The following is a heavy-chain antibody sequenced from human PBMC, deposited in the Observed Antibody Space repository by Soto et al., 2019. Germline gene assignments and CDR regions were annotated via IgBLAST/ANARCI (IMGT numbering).Heavy chain of an antibody. J-gene: IGHJ4*02. CDR1: GGSISSGDYY. V-gene: IGHV4-30-4*01. D-gene: IGHD6-19*01. Sequence: SETLSLTCTVSGGSISSGDYYWSWIRQPPGKGLEWIGYIYYSGSTYYNPSLKSRVTISVDTSKNQFSLKLSSVTAADTAVYYCARGIAVAGTGLDYWGQGTLVTVSS. CDR2: IYYSGST. CDR3: ARGIAVAGTGLDY.